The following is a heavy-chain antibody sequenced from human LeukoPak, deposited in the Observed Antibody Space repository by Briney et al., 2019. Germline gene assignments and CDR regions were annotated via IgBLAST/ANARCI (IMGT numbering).Heavy chain of an antibody. J-gene: IGHJ4*02. CDR3: ARVGYGYSVNYFDY. CDR1: GFTFSNYN. D-gene: IGHD5-24*01. CDR2: ISSTSSTA. V-gene: IGHV3-48*02. Sequence: PGGSLRLSCAASGFTFSNYNMNWVRPAPGEGLEWISYISSTSSTAYSADSVKGRFTVSRDNAKNSLYLQMNSLRDEDTAMFYCARVGYGYSVNYFDYWGQGTLVTVSS.